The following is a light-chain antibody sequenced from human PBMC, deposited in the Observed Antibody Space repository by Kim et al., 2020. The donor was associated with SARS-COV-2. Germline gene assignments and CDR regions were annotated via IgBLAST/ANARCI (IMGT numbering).Light chain of an antibody. CDR1: QGIVGY. V-gene: IGKV1-9*01. CDR2: VAS. CDR3: QQLYASPLT. Sequence: ASVGDRVTITCRASQGIVGYLAWYQQKPGTAPKLLIYVASTLQSGVPSRFSGSGSESDFSLTINGLQPEDFATYFCQQLYASPLTFGGGTKVDIK. J-gene: IGKJ4*01.